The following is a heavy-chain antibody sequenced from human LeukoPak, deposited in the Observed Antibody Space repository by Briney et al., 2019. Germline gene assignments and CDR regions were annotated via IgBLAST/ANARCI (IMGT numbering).Heavy chain of an antibody. D-gene: IGHD1-26*01. V-gene: IGHV4-38-2*02. J-gene: IGHJ4*02. Sequence: NPSETLSLTCTVSGGSINSGYYWGWIRQPPGKGLEWIGSIYHSGSTYYNPSLKSRVTISVDTSKNQFSLKLTSVTAADTAVYYCARSPEGGGLYDYWGQGTLVTVSS. CDR1: GGSINSGYY. CDR3: ARSPEGGGLYDY. CDR2: IYHSGST.